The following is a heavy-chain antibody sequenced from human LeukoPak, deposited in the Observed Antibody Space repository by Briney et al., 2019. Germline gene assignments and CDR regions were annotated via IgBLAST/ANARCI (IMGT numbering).Heavy chain of an antibody. CDR2: ISSSGSTI. CDR1: GLTSSSYE. J-gene: IGHJ4*02. Sequence: GGSLRLSCAASGLTSSSYEMNWVRQAPGKGLEWVSNISSSGSTIYYADSVKGRFTISRDNAKNSLYLQMNSLRAEDTAVYYCARERPEIDYWGQGTLVTVSS. CDR3: ARERPEIDY. V-gene: IGHV3-48*03.